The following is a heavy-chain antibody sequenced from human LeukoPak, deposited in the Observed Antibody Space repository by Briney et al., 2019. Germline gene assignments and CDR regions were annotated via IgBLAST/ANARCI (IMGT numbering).Heavy chain of an antibody. J-gene: IGHJ4*02. D-gene: IGHD3-9*01. CDR2: VSGRDTST. V-gene: IGHV3-23*01. CDR3: AKWGDYDVLTGYYDSDY. Sequence: GGSLRLSCAASGLTFSNYAMSWVRQAPGKGLEWVSAVSGRDTSTYYTDSVKGRFTISRDNSKNTLYLRMNSLSAEDTAIYYCAKWGDYDVLTGYYDSDYWGQGTLVTVSS. CDR1: GLTFSNYA.